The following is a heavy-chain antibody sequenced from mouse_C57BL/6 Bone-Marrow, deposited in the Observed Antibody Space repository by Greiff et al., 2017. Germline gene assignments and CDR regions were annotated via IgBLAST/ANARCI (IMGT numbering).Heavy chain of an antibody. D-gene: IGHD1-1*01. CDR2: IWRGGST. J-gene: IGHJ1*03. V-gene: IGHV2-5*01. CDR1: GFSLTSYG. Sequence: VKLVESGPGLVQPSQSLSITCTVSGFSLTSYGVHWVRQSPGKGLEWLGVIWRGGSTDYNAAFMSRLSITKDNSKSQVFFKMNSLQADDTAIYYCAKNLPYYGSSWYFDVWGTGTTVTVSS. CDR3: AKNLPYYGSSWYFDV.